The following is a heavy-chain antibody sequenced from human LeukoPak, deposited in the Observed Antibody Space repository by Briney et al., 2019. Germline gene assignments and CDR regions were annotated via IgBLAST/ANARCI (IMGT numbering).Heavy chain of an antibody. J-gene: IGHJ4*02. CDR3: ATGAPIQLGYYFDY. CDR1: GGTFSSYA. CDR2: IIPIFGTA. Sequence: SVKVSCKASGGTFSSYAISWVRQAPGQGLEWMGGIIPIFGTANYAEKFQGRVTITADTSTDTAYMELSSLRSEDTAVYYCATGAPIQLGYYFDYWGQGTLVTVSS. D-gene: IGHD5-18*01. V-gene: IGHV1-69*06.